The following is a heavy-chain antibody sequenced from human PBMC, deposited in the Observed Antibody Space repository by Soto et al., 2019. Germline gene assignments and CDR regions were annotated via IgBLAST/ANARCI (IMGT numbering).Heavy chain of an antibody. D-gene: IGHD6-6*01. CDR1: GGSFSGYY. J-gene: IGHJ5*02. CDR2: INHSGST. Sequence: PSETLSLSYAVYGGSFSGYYWSWIRQPPGKGLEWIGEINHSGSTNYNPSLKSRVTISVDTSKNQFSLKLSSVTAADTAVYYCARVRGIAARPSLHNWFDPWGQGTLVTVSS. CDR3: ARVRGIAARPSLHNWFDP. V-gene: IGHV4-34*01.